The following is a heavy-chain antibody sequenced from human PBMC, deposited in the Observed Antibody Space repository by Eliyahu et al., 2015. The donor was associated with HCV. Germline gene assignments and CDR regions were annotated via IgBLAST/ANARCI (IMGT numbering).Heavy chain of an antibody. CDR2: IYTSGST. CDR1: XGSISSGSYY. CDR3: ARVILNWYFDL. V-gene: IGHV4-61*02. J-gene: IGHJ2*01. Sequence: QVQLQESGPGLVKPSQTLXLTXXVXXGSISSGSYYWXXXRXPAGKGLEWIGRIYTSGSTNYNPSLKSRVTISVDTSKNQFSLKLSSVTAADTAVYYCARVILNWYFDLWGRGTLVTVSS.